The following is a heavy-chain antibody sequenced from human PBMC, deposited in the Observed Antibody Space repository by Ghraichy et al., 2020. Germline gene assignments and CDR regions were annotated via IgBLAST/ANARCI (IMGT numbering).Heavy chain of an antibody. CDR2: ISAYNGNT. J-gene: IGHJ4*02. CDR3: ARDYDTDYFDY. D-gene: IGHD3-9*01. CDR1: GYTFTSYG. Sequence: ASVKVSCKASGYTFTSYGISWVRQAPGQGLEWMAWISAYNGNTHYAQKLQGRVTMTTDTSTSTAYMELRSLRSDDTAVYYCARDYDTDYFDYWGQGTLVTVSS. V-gene: IGHV1-18*04.